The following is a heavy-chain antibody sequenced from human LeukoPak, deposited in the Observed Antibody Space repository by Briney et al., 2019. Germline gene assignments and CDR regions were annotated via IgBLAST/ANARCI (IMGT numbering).Heavy chain of an antibody. V-gene: IGHV1-8*03. CDR2: MNPNSGNT. J-gene: IGHJ4*02. CDR3: ARAPMVRGVIGKYYFDY. D-gene: IGHD3-10*01. CDR1: GYTFTSYD. Sequence: ASEKVSRKASGYTFTSYDINWVRQATGQGLEWMGWMNPNSGNTGYAQKFQGRVTITRNTSISTAYMELSSLRSEDTAVYYCARAPMVRGVIGKYYFDYWGQGTLVTVSS.